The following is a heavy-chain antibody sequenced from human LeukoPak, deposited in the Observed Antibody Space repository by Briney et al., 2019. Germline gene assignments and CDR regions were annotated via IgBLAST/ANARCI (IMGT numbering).Heavy chain of an antibody. CDR1: GFTVSRNY. CDR2: IYSDGRI. D-gene: IGHD5-18*01. CDR3: ARESGYSYGLAGFFDY. J-gene: IGHJ4*02. Sequence: GGSLRLSCAASGFTVSRNYMSWVRQAPGEGLEWVSVIYSDGRIHYADSVKGRSTISRDDSKNTLYLQMNSLRAEDTAVYYCARESGYSYGLAGFFDYWGQGTLVTVSS. V-gene: IGHV3-53*01.